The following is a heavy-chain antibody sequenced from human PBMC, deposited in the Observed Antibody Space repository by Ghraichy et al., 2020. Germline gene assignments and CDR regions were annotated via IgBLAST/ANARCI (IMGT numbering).Heavy chain of an antibody. Sequence: GGSLRLSCAASGFTFSSYAMSWVRQAPGKGLEWVSAISGSGGSTYYADSVKGRFTISRDNSKNTLYLQMNSLRAEDTAVYYCAKAPPLGQFLELVISYFDYWGQGTLVTVSS. J-gene: IGHJ4*02. CDR3: AKAPPLGQFLELVISYFDY. V-gene: IGHV3-23*01. D-gene: IGHD3-3*01. CDR2: ISGSGGST. CDR1: GFTFSSYA.